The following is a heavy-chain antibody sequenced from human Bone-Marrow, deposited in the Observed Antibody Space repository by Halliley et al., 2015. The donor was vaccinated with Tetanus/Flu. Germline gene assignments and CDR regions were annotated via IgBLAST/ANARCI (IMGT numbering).Heavy chain of an antibody. V-gene: IGHV4-59*01. CDR1: GASFTSYH. CDR2: IFYTGST. J-gene: IGHJ5*02. D-gene: IGHD3-16*01. Sequence: TLSLTCAVSGASFTSYHWSWIRQPPGTGLEWIGYIFYTGSTKYNPSLRSRVTISLDTPKNLFSMKLTSVTAADTAVYYCARSGWGDFEGGARPGGQGTLVTVSS. CDR3: ARSGWGDFEGGARP.